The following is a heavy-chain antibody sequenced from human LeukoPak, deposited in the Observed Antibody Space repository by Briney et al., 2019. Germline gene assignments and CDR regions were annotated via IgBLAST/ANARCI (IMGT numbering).Heavy chain of an antibody. J-gene: IGHJ5*02. CDR3: AKGEEFPPENWFDL. CDR1: GYTFTSYD. D-gene: IGHD2/OR15-2a*01. Sequence: ASVKVSCKASGYTFTSYDINWVRQATGQGLEWMGWMNPNSGNTGYAQKFQGRVTMTRNTSISTAYMELSSLRSEDTAVYYCAKGEEFPPENWFDLWGQGTLVTVSS. CDR2: MNPNSGNT. V-gene: IGHV1-8*01.